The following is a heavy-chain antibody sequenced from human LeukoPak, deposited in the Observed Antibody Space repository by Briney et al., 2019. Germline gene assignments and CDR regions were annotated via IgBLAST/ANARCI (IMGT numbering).Heavy chain of an antibody. V-gene: IGHV3-74*01. D-gene: IGHD5-18*01. CDR1: GFTFSSYS. J-gene: IGHJ4*02. Sequence: PGGSLRLSCAASGFTFSSYSMNWVRQAPGKGLVWVSRINSDGSSTSYADSVKGRFTISRDNAKNTLYLQMNSLRAEDTAVYYCARSDRGYSYVDYWGQGTLVTVSS. CDR3: ARSDRGYSYVDY. CDR2: INSDGSST.